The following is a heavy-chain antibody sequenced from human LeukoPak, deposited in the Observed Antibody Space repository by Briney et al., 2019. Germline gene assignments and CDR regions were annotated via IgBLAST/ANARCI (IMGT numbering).Heavy chain of an antibody. CDR1: GYTFSSYG. D-gene: IGHD4-17*01. CDR2: INLSGGST. CDR3: ARDYGDYNWFDP. J-gene: IGHJ5*02. V-gene: IGHV1-46*01. Sequence: GASVTVSCKASGYTFSSYGISWVRQAPGQGLEWMGIINLSGGSTSYAQKFQGRVTMTRDMSTSTVYMELSSLRSEDTAVYFCARDYGDYNWFDPWGQGTLVTVSS.